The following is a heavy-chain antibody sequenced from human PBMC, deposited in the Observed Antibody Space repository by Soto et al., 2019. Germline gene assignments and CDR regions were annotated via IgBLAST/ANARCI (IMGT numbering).Heavy chain of an antibody. CDR3: ARGSTDYYPGSRIFDF. Sequence: LGGSLRLSCVASGLTFGSRAMTWVRQAPGEGLQWASTITDTGGDAKYADSVRGRFVISRDNSKKTLYLQMTSLTAEDSAMYSCARGSTDYYPGSRIFDFWGRGTLVTVSS. CDR2: ITDTGGDA. CDR1: GLTFGSRA. D-gene: IGHD3-10*01. J-gene: IGHJ4*02. V-gene: IGHV3-23*01.